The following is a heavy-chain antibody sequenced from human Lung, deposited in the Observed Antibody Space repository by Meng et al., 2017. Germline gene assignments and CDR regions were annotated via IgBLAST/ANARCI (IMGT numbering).Heavy chain of an antibody. J-gene: IGHJ4*02. CDR2: ISSSST. CDR3: ARGRVVVAATPSDY. V-gene: IGHV3-21*01. CDR1: GFTFSSYS. D-gene: IGHD2-15*01. Sequence: EVQLVESGGGLVKPGGTLRLSCAASGFTFSSYSMNWVRQAPGKGLEWVSSISSSSTYADSVTGRLTISRDNAKNSLYLQMNSLRAEDTAVYYCARGRVVVAATPSDYWGQGTLVTVSS.